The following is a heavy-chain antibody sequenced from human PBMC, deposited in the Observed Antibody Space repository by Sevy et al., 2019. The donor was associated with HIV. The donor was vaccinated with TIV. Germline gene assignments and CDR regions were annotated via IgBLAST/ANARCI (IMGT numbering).Heavy chain of an antibody. CDR3: ARDRYDILTGYLPPYYYGMDV. CDR2: ISSSGSTI. V-gene: IGHV3-11*01. D-gene: IGHD3-9*01. CDR1: GFTFSDYY. Sequence: GGSLRLSCAASGFTFSDYYMSWIRQAPGKGLEWVSYISSSGSTIYYADSVKGRFTISRDNAKNSLYLQMNSLRAEDTAMYYCARDRYDILTGYLPPYYYGMDVWGQGTTVTVSS. J-gene: IGHJ6*02.